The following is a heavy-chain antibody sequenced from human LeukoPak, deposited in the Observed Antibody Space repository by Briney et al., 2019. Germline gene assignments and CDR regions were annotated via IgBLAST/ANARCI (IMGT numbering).Heavy chain of an antibody. CDR3: ARTRGLYCSGGSCHLTSTFDY. CDR2: ISYDGSNK. J-gene: IGHJ4*02. D-gene: IGHD2-15*01. Sequence: GGSLRLSCAASGFTFSSYAMHWVRQAPGKGLDGVAVISYDGSNKYYADSVKGRFTISRDNSKNTLYLQMNSLRAEDTAVYYCARTRGLYCSGGSCHLTSTFDYWGQGTLVTVSS. V-gene: IGHV3-30*04. CDR1: GFTFSSYA.